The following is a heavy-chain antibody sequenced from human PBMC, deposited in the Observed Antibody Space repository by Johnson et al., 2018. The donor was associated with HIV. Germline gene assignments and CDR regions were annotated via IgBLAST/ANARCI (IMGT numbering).Heavy chain of an antibody. Sequence: QVQLVESGGGVVQPGRSLRLSCAASGFTFSSYGMHWVRQAPGKGLAWVAVISYDGSNKYYADSVKGRFTISRDNSKNTLYLQMNSLRDEDTAVYYCARDAEEYCGGDCYLWGLGAFDIWGQGTMVTVSS. CDR2: ISYDGSNK. CDR3: ARDAEEYCGGDCYLWGLGAFDI. D-gene: IGHD2-21*02. CDR1: GFTFSSYG. J-gene: IGHJ3*02. V-gene: IGHV3-30*03.